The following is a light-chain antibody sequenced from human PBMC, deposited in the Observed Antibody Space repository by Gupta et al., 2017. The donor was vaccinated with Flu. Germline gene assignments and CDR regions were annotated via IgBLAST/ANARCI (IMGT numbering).Light chain of an antibody. Sequence: YQPYSGQAPLLFIHVNVRRRSVIPDLFAGSKSGTSATLTITRLQAGDEADYYCRSWDSSSTRVVFGGGTKFTVL. V-gene: IGLV1-51*02. CDR3: RSWDSSSTRVV. J-gene: IGLJ2*01. CDR2: VNV.